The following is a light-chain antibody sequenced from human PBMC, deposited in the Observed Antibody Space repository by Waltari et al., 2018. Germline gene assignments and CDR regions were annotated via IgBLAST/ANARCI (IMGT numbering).Light chain of an antibody. J-gene: IGLJ3*02. CDR1: ALPNPY. CDR3: QSADSSGPYRV. Sequence: SYELTQPPPVSVSPGQTARITCSADALPNPYAHWYQQKPGQAPVLVIYKDTERPSGIPERFSGSNSGTTVTLTISGVQAEDEADYYCQSADSSGPYRVFGGGTKLTVL. CDR2: KDT. V-gene: IGLV3-25*03.